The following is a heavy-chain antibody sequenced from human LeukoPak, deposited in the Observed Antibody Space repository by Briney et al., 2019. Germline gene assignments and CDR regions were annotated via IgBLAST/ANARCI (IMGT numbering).Heavy chain of an antibody. CDR2: ISTTSTYI. Sequence: GGSLRLSCAASGFTFSSYSMNWVRQAPGKGLEWVSSISTTSTYIKYADPVKRRFTISRDNAGNSLYLQMNSLRAEDTAVYYCARPGCSLTGGPIWGQGSLVTVSS. J-gene: IGHJ4*02. CDR1: GFTFSSYS. V-gene: IGHV3-21*01. CDR3: ARPGCSLTGGPI. D-gene: IGHD3-9*01.